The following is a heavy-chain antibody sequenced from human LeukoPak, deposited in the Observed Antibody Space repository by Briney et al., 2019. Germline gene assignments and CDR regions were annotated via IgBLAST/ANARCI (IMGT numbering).Heavy chain of an antibody. D-gene: IGHD6-6*01. Sequence: SVKVSCKASGGTFSSYAISWVRQAPGQGLEWMGGIIPIFGTANYAQKFQGRVTMTTDTSTSTAYMELRSLRSDDTAVYYCARVDSSSSSIYYYYGMDVWGQGTTVTVSS. V-gene: IGHV1-69*05. CDR2: IIPIFGTA. CDR1: GGTFSSYA. CDR3: ARVDSSSSSIYYYYGMDV. J-gene: IGHJ6*02.